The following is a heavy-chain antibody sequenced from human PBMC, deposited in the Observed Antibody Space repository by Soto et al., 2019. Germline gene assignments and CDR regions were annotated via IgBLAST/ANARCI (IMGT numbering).Heavy chain of an antibody. J-gene: IGHJ6*02. V-gene: IGHV1-69*12. D-gene: IGHD6-13*01. Sequence: QVQLMQSGAEVKKPGSSVKVSCKASGGTFSSYAISWVRQAPGQGLEWMGGIIPIFGTANYAQKFQGRVTITADETTSTAYMELSSLRSEDTAVYYCARDIAAAGKVVHYYYYGMDVWGQGTTVTVSS. CDR1: GGTFSSYA. CDR2: IIPIFGTA. CDR3: ARDIAAAGKVVHYYYYGMDV.